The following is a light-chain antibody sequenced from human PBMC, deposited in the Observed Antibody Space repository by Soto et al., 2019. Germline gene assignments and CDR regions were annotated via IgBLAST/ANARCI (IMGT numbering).Light chain of an antibody. CDR1: QSISSY. J-gene: IGKJ1*01. CDR3: QQSYSTPR. Sequence: DIQMTQPPSSLSASVGDRVTITCRASQSISSYLNWYQQKPGKAPKLLIYAASSLQSGVPSRFSGSGSGTDFTLTISSLQPEDFATYYCQQSYSTPRFGQGTKVDIK. CDR2: AAS. V-gene: IGKV1-39*01.